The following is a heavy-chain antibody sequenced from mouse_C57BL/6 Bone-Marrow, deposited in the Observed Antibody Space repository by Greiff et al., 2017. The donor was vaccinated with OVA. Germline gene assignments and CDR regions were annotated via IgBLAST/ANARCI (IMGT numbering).Heavy chain of an antibody. J-gene: IGHJ2*01. CDR3: ARRLYGSVYFDY. V-gene: IGHV1-75*01. CDR1: GYTFTDYY. D-gene: IGHD1-1*01. CDR2: IFPGSGST. Sequence: VKLVESGPELVKPGASVKISCKASGYTFTDYYINWVKQRPGQGLEWIGWIFPGSGSTYYNEKFKGKATLTVDKSSSTAYMLLSSLTSEDSAVYFCARRLYGSVYFDYWGQGTTLTVSS.